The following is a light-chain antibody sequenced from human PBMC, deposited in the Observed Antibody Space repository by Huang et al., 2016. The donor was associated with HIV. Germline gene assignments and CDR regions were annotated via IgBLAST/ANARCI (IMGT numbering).Light chain of an antibody. J-gene: IGKJ1*01. CDR3: QQRSNRTPTT. CDR1: QSARSY. V-gene: IGKV3-11*01. CDR2: DAS. Sequence: EIILTQSPATLSLSPGERATLSCRASQSARSYLAWYRQKPGQAPRLLIYDASNRATGIPARFSGGGSGTDFTLTIRGLEPDDFAVYFCQQRSNRTPTTFGQGTKVE.